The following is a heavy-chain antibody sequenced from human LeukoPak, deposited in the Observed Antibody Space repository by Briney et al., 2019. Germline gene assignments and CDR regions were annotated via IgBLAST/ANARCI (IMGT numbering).Heavy chain of an antibody. CDR2: ISDSGRTT. V-gene: IGHV3-48*03. Sequence: SGGSLRLSCAVSGLTFSNFKMNWVRQAPGKGLEWVSYISDSGRTTFYADSVKGRFTISRDNAKSSLYLQMSSLRVEDTAVYYCASWAGNTQSDSWSGPFDYWGRGTLVTVSS. J-gene: IGHJ4*02. CDR1: GLTFSNFK. CDR3: ASWAGNTQSDSWSGPFDY. D-gene: IGHD3-3*01.